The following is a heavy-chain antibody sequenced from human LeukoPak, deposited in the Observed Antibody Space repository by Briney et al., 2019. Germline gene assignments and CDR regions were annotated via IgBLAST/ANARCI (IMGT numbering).Heavy chain of an antibody. CDR3: AKDVYYYGSGSSYGMDV. CDR2: ISYDGSNK. Sequence: PGRALRLSCAASGFTFSSYCMHWVRQAPGKGLEGVGVISYDGSNKYYADSVKGRFTISRDNSKNTLYLQMNSLRAEDTAVYYCAKDVYYYGSGSSYGMDVWGQGTTVTVSS. CDR1: GFTFSSYC. J-gene: IGHJ6*02. D-gene: IGHD3-10*01. V-gene: IGHV3-30*18.